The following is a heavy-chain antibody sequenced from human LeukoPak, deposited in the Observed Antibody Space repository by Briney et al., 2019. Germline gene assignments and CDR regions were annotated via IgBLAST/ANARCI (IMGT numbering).Heavy chain of an antibody. CDR3: AKDVTVVTPRDDY. J-gene: IGHJ4*02. V-gene: IGHV3-30*02. CDR2: IRYDGSNK. Sequence: GGSLRLSCAASGFTFSSYGMHWVRQAPGKGLEWVAFIRYDGSNKYYADSVEGRFTISRDNSKNTLYLQMNSLRAEDTAVYYCAKDVTVVTPRDDYWGRGTLVTVSS. D-gene: IGHD4-23*01. CDR1: GFTFSSYG.